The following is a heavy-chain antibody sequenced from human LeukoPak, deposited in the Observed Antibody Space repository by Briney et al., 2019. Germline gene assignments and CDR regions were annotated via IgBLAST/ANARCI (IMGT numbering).Heavy chain of an antibody. CDR3: AKDVDTAMIYYFDY. D-gene: IGHD5-18*01. J-gene: IGHJ4*02. V-gene: IGHV3-30*18. CDR1: GFTYSSYG. Sequence: PGGSLRLSCAASGFTYSSYGMHWVRQAPGKGLEWVAVISYDGSNKYYADSVKGRFTISRNNSKNTLYLQMNSLRAEDTALYYCAKDVDTAMIYYFDYWGQGTLVTVSS. CDR2: ISYDGSNK.